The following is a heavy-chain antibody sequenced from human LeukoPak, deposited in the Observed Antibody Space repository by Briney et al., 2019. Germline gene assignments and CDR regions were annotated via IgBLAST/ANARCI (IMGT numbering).Heavy chain of an antibody. CDR2: IRYDGSNK. CDR1: GFTFSSYG. Sequence: PGGSLRLSCAASGFTFSSYGMHWVRQAPGKGLEWVAFIRYDGSNKYYADSVKGRFTISRDNSKNTLYLQMNSLRAEDTAVYYCAKDENSSGWYVNYYYYMDVWDKGTTVTISS. V-gene: IGHV3-30*02. D-gene: IGHD6-19*01. J-gene: IGHJ6*03. CDR3: AKDENSSGWYVNYYYYMDV.